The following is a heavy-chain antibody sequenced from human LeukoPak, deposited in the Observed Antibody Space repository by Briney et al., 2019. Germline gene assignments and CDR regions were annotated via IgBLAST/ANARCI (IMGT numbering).Heavy chain of an antibody. J-gene: IGHJ4*02. V-gene: IGHV3-64D*06. Sequence: PGGSLRLSCSASGFTFSSYATHWVRQAPGKGLEYVSAISSNGGSTYYADSVKGRFTISRDNSKNTLYLQMGSLRAEDTAVYYCVKGAVVVAATRIFDYWGQGTLVTVSS. CDR1: GFTFSSYA. D-gene: IGHD2-15*01. CDR2: ISSNGGST. CDR3: VKGAVVVAATRIFDY.